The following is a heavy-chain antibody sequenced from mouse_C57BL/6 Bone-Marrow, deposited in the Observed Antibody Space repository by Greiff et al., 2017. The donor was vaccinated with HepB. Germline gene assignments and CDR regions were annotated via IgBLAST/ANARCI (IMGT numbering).Heavy chain of an antibody. J-gene: IGHJ3*01. V-gene: IGHV5-6*01. D-gene: IGHD1-1*01. CDR3: ARHYYYGSRGAY. CDR2: ISSGGSYT. Sequence: EVKVVESGGDLVKPGGSLKLSCAASGFTFSSYGMSWVRQTPDKRLEWVATISSGGSYTYYPDSVKGRFTISRDNAKNTLYLQMSSLKSEDTAMYYCARHYYYGSRGAYWGQGTLVTVSA. CDR1: GFTFSSYG.